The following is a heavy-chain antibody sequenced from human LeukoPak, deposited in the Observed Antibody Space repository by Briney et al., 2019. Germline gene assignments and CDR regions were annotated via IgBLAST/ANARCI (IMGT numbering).Heavy chain of an antibody. D-gene: IGHD2-15*01. CDR2: INHSGST. Sequence: PSETLSLTCAVYGGSFSGYYWSWIRQHPGKGLEWIGEINHSGSTNYNPSLKSRVTISVDTSKNQFSLKLSSVTAADTAVYYCFGSWYDLSYWGQGTLVTVSS. J-gene: IGHJ4*02. V-gene: IGHV4-34*01. CDR3: FGSWYDLSY. CDR1: GGSFSGYY.